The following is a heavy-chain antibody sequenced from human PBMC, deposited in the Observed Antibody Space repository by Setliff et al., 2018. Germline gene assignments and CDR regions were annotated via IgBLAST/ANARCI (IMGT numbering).Heavy chain of an antibody. J-gene: IGHJ4*02. CDR2: ISSSGSTI. Sequence: PGGSLRLSCAASGFTFSSYNMNWVRQAPGKGLEWVSYISSSGSTIYYADSVKGRFTISRDNAKNSLYLQMNSLRAEDTAVYYCVRARTTWVPSYWGQGTLVTVSS. CDR1: GFTFSSYN. D-gene: IGHD7-27*01. CDR3: VRARTTWVPSY. V-gene: IGHV3-48*01.